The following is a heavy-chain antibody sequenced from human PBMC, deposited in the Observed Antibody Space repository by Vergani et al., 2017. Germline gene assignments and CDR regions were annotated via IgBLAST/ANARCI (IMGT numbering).Heavy chain of an antibody. CDR1: GFTFSDYY. Sequence: QVQLVESGGGLVKPGGSLRLSCAASGFTFSDYYMSWIRQAPGKGLEWVSYISSSGSTIYYADSVKGRFTISRDNAKNSLYLQMNSLRAEDTAVYYCARDPRPYYYGSGSYWYAYXMDVWGKGTTVTVAS. CDR3: ARDPRPYYYGSGSYWYAYXMDV. V-gene: IGHV3-11*01. CDR2: ISSSGSTI. J-gene: IGHJ6*03. D-gene: IGHD3-10*01.